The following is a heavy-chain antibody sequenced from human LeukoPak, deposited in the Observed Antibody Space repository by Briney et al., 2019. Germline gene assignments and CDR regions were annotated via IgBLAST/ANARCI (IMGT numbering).Heavy chain of an antibody. CDR2: IYYSGST. D-gene: IGHD3-16*02. CDR1: GGPISSYY. J-gene: IGHJ4*02. CDR3: ASYPGDY. V-gene: IGHV4-59*08. Sequence: SETLSLTCTVSGGPISSYYWSWTRQPPGKGLEWIGYIYYSGSTNYNPSLKSRVTISVDTSKNQFSLKLSSVTAADAAVYYCASYPGDYWGQGTLVTVSS.